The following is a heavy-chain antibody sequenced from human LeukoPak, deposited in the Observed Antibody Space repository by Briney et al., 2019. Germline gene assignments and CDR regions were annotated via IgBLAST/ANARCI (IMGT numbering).Heavy chain of an antibody. D-gene: IGHD2-21*01. CDR2: IYTSGST. CDR3: ARGFAVVIASDAFDI. V-gene: IGHV4-61*02. J-gene: IGHJ3*02. Sequence: SETLSLTCTVSGGSISSGSYYWSWIRQPAGKGLEWIGRIYTSGSTNYNPSLKSRVTISVDTSKNQFSLKLSSVTAADTAVYYCARGFAVVIASDAFDIWGQGTMVTVSS. CDR1: GGSISSGSYY.